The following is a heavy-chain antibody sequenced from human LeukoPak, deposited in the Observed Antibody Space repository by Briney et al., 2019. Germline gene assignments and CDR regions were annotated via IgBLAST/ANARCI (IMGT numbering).Heavy chain of an antibody. V-gene: IGHV3-30*18. Sequence: GGSLRLSCAASGFTFSSYGMHWVRQAPGKGLEWVAVISYDGSNNYYADSVKGRFSISGDNSRNTLYLQMNGLRAEDTAVYYCAKGFTGMDFWGQGSLVTVSS. D-gene: IGHD3-16*01. CDR3: AKGFTGMDF. J-gene: IGHJ4*02. CDR1: GFTFSSYG. CDR2: ISYDGSNN.